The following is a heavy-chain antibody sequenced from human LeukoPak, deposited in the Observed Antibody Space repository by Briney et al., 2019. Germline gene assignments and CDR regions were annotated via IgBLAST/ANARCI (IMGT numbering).Heavy chain of an antibody. D-gene: IGHD4-17*01. Sequence: PGGSLRLSCAASGFTFSSYAMSWVRQAPGKGLEWVSSISGSGGHTYYADSVKGRFTLSRDNSKNMLYLQMNSLRAEDTAVYYCARVGATSYGDYDYWGQGTLVTVSS. CDR1: GFTFSSYA. CDR2: ISGSGGHT. CDR3: ARVGATSYGDYDY. V-gene: IGHV3-23*01. J-gene: IGHJ4*02.